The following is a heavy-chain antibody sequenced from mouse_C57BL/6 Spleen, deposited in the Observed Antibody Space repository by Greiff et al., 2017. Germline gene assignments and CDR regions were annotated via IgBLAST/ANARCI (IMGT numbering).Heavy chain of an antibody. D-gene: IGHD2-4*01. V-gene: IGHV3-6*01. J-gene: IGHJ1*03. Sequence: EVQLVESGPGLVKPSQSLSLTCSVTGYSITSGYYWNWIRQFPGNKLEWMGYISYDGSNNYNPSLKNRIPITRDTSKNQFFLKLNSVTTEDTATYYCARGGDYDVWYFDVWGTGTTVTVSS. CDR3: ARGGDYDVWYFDV. CDR1: GYSITSGYY. CDR2: ISYDGSN.